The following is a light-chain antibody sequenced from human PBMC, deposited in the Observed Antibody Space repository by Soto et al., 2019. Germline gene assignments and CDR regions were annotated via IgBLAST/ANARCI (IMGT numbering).Light chain of an antibody. CDR2: GAS. CDR1: QSVDNSY. J-gene: IGKJ1*01. V-gene: IGKV3-20*01. Sequence: EIVLTQSPGTLSLSSGERATLSCKTSQSVDNSYLAWYQHKHGQPPRLLIYGASGRATGIPDRFRASGSGTDFTLTITRLEPEDFAVYYCQQYDTSPWTFGPGTRWIS. CDR3: QQYDTSPWT.